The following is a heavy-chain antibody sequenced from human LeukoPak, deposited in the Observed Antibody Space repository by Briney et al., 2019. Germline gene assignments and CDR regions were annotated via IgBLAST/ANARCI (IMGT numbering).Heavy chain of an antibody. CDR3: ARGLGKHYYYYGMDV. Sequence: ASVKLSCKASGYTFTSYDINWVRQATGQGLEWMGWMNPNSGNTGYAQKFKGRVTMTRNTSISTAYMELSSLRSEDTAVYYCARGLGKHYYYYGMDVWGQGTTVTVSS. V-gene: IGHV1-8*01. CDR2: MNPNSGNT. D-gene: IGHD7-27*01. J-gene: IGHJ6*02. CDR1: GYTFTSYD.